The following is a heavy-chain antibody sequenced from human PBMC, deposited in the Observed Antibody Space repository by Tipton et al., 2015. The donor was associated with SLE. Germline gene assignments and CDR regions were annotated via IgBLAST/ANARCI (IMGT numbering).Heavy chain of an antibody. J-gene: IGHJ4*02. CDR3: ASCIAVAGPLRY. Sequence: SLRLSCAASGFPFSSYWLHWVRQVPGKGLVWVARINTDGSTTNYADSVKGRFTISRDNSKNTLYLQMNSLRAEDTAVYYCASCIAVAGPLRYWGQGTLVTVSS. CDR1: GFPFSSYW. CDR2: INTDGSTT. D-gene: IGHD6-19*01. V-gene: IGHV3-74*01.